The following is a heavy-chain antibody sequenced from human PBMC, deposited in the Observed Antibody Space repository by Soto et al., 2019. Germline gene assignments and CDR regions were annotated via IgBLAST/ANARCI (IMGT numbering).Heavy chain of an antibody. V-gene: IGHV1-3*01. CDR1: GYTFTSYS. D-gene: IGHD2-15*01. CDR3: ARDLGISRFDY. Sequence: ASVKVSCKASGYTFTSYSMHWVRQAPGQRLEWMGWINAGNGNTKYSQKFQGRVTITRDTSASTAYMELSSLRSEDTAVYYCARDLGISRFDYWGQGTLVTVSS. CDR2: INAGNGNT. J-gene: IGHJ4*02.